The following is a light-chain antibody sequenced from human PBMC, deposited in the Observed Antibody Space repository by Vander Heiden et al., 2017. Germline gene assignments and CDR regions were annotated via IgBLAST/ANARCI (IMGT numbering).Light chain of an antibody. CDR3: QVWDSSTAV. V-gene: IGLV3-1*01. J-gene: IGLJ3*02. CDR1: DLGDKY. Sequence: SYELSQPPSVSVSPGQTASITCSGDDLGDKYTSWYQQRPGQAPVVVMYQDKRRPSGIPERFSDSNSGNTATLTISGTQAMDEADYYCQVWDSSTAVFGGGTKLTVL. CDR2: QDK.